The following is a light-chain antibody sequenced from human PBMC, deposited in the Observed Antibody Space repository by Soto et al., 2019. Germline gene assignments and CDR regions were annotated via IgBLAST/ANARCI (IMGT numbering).Light chain of an antibody. CDR2: EVS. Sequence: QSALTQPASVSGSRGLSITISCTGTSIDVDPYNYVSWYQQHPGKAPKLLIYEVSDRPSGVSNRFSGSKSGNTASLTISGLQAEDEADYYCTSYTSSSTVVFGGGTKLTVL. CDR1: SIDVDPYNY. V-gene: IGLV2-14*01. J-gene: IGLJ3*02. CDR3: TSYTSSSTVV.